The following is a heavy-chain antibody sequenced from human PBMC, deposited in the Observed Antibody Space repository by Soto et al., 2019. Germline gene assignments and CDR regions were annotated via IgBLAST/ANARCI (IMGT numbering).Heavy chain of an antibody. V-gene: IGHV1-46*01. CDR1: GHTFSNYY. Sequence: QVQLVQSGAEVKKPGASVRVSCRTSGHTFSNYYMHWVRQAPGQGLDWMGMINPSGGSTSYAQKFQGRVTMTRDTPTTTVYMELSSLRSEDTAVYYCASRYCTAGGCTGLDPWGQGTLVTVSS. D-gene: IGHD2-8*02. CDR3: ASRYCTAGGCTGLDP. J-gene: IGHJ5*02. CDR2: INPSGGST.